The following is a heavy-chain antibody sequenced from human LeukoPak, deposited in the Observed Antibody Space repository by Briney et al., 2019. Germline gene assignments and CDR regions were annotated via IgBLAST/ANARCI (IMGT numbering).Heavy chain of an antibody. CDR2: INPNSGGT. D-gene: IGHD2-2*02. J-gene: IGHJ6*02. CDR1: GYTLNGYY. Sequence: ASVKVSCKASGYTLNGYYMHWVRQAPGQGLEWMGWINPNSGGTNYAQKFQGRVTMTRDTSISTAYMELSRLRSDDTAVYYCARDRAPSYCSSTSCYTWGMDVWGQGTTVTVSS. V-gene: IGHV1-2*02. CDR3: ARDRAPSYCSSTSCYTWGMDV.